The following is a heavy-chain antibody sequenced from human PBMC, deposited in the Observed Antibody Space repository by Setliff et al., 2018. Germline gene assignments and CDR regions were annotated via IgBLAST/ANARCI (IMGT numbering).Heavy chain of an antibody. V-gene: IGHV1-69*05. CDR1: GGTFSSYG. J-gene: IGHJ6*03. CDR2: TTPMFGTT. D-gene: IGHD5-18*01. CDR3: AREGVDTRSSTDYRYYMDV. Sequence: SVKVSCKASGGTFSSYGITWVRQAPGQGLEWMGGTTPMFGTTNYAQKFQGRVTIITDASTSTSYMALSSLTSADTAVYYCAREGVDTRSSTDYRYYMDVWGKGTTVTVSS.